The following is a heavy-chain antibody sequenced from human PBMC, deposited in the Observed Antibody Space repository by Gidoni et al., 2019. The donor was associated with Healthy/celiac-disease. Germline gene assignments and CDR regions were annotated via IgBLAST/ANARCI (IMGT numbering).Heavy chain of an antibody. CDR3: ARDPEAHRYYYYGMDV. V-gene: IGHV4-34*01. CDR1: GGSFSGYY. J-gene: IGHJ6*02. CDR2: INHSGST. D-gene: IGHD6-6*01. Sequence: QVQLQQWGAGLLKPSETLSLTCAVYGGSFSGYYWSWIRQPPGKGLEWIGEINHSGSTNYNPSLKSRVTISVDTSKNQFSLKLSSVTAADTAVYYCARDPEAHRYYYYGMDVWGQGTTVTVSS.